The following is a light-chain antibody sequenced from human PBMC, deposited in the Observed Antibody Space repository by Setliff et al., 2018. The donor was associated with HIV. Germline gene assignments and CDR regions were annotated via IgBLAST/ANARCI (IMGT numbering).Light chain of an antibody. V-gene: IGLV2-14*01. J-gene: IGLJ1*01. CDR3: SSYTSSSTLYV. Sequence: QSVLTQPASVSGSPGQSITISCTGTSSDVGGYNYVSWYQQHPGKAPKLMIYEVNNRPSGVSNRFSGSKSGNTASLTISGLQAEDEADYYCSSYTSSSTLYVFGTGTKVTV. CDR1: SSDVGGYNY. CDR2: EVN.